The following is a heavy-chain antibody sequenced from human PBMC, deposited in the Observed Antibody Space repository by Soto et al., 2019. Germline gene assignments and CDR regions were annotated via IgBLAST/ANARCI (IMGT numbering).Heavy chain of an antibody. CDR1: GFNFGSYG. J-gene: IGHJ6*02. V-gene: IGHV3-23*01. D-gene: IGHD2-8*01. CDR2: LTASGLNT. Sequence: EVQLLESGGGLIQPGGSLRLSCSASGFNFGSYGMSWVRQAPGKGLEWVSGLTASGLNTYYTDSVKGRFTISRDNSRNTVYLQMSGLRGEDTAVFHCAKGLGNAKEVWGQGTTVTV. CDR3: AKGLGNAKEV.